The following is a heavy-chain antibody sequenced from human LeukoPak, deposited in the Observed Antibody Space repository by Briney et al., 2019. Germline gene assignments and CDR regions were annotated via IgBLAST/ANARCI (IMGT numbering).Heavy chain of an antibody. CDR3: AKEFGGVPAAPGDYYGMDV. J-gene: IGHJ6*01. Sequence: ASVKLSCKASGYTFTGYYMHCVRQAPGQGLEWMGWINPNSGGTNYAQNFQGRVTMTRATPISTAYMELSRLRSDDPAVYYCAKEFGGVPAAPGDYYGMDVWGQGTTVTVSS. D-gene: IGHD2-2*01. V-gene: IGHV1-2*02. CDR1: GYTFTGYY. CDR2: INPNSGGT.